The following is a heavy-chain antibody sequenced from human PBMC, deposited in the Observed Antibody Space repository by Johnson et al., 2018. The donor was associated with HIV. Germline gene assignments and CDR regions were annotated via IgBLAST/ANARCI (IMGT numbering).Heavy chain of an antibody. Sequence: LLVESGGGLVQPGRSLRLSCAASGFTFDDYAMHWVRQAPGKGLEWVSGISWNSGSIGYADSVKGRFTISRDNAKNSLYLQMNSLRAEDTALYYCAKDASTLGGDAFDLWGQGTVVTVSS. CDR1: GFTFDDYA. D-gene: IGHD3-16*01. CDR3: AKDASTLGGDAFDL. J-gene: IGHJ3*01. V-gene: IGHV3-9*01. CDR2: ISWNSGSI.